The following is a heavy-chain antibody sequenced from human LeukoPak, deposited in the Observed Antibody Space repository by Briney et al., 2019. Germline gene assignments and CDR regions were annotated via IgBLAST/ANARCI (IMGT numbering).Heavy chain of an antibody. J-gene: IGHJ3*02. Sequence: PGGSLRLSSAASGFHIRNYWMNWVRQTPGTGLEWVATIKQDGSEKGYVDCVKGRFSVSRDNAKNLLDLEMNSLRAEDTAVYYCVRDWEIGALVIWGRGTWATVSS. D-gene: IGHD1-26*01. V-gene: IGHV3-7*01. CDR3: VRDWEIGALVI. CDR1: GFHIRNYW. CDR2: IKQDGSEK.